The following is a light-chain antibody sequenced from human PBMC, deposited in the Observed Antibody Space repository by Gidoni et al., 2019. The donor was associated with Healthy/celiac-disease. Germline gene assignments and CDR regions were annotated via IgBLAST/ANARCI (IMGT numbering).Light chain of an antibody. CDR2: DAS. CDR1: QSVSSY. CDR3: QRRSNWPQIPFT. Sequence: IVLVQSLATLSLSPGERATLPCRASQSVSSYLSWYQQKPGQAPRLLIYDASNRATCIPAMFSGSGSGTDFALTISSLEPEDFAVYYCQRRSNWPQIPFTFGPGTKVDIK. J-gene: IGKJ3*01. V-gene: IGKV3-11*01.